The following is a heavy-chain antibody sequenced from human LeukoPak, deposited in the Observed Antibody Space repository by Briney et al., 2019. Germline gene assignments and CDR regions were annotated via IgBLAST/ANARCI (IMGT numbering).Heavy chain of an antibody. J-gene: IGHJ4*02. CDR1: GHTDRSYA. CDR2: IGGGGTL. CDR3: ARRRYDWGGDFAN. Sequence: TGGSLRLPCAASGHTDRSYAMRWVRQAPGKALEWVSAIGGGGTLYYAGSVKGRFSISRDISKNTLLLQMNSLRAEDTAVYYCARRRYDWGGDFANWGQGTLVTVSS. V-gene: IGHV3-23*01. D-gene: IGHD3-16*01.